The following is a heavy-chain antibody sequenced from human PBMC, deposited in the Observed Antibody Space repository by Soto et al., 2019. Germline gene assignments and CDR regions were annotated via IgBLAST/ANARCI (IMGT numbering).Heavy chain of an antibody. CDR2: IIPIFGTA. D-gene: IGHD2-15*01. CDR3: GAVGCSGGSCYSFYYGMDV. V-gene: IGHV1-69*12. Sequence: QVQLVQSGAEVKKPGSSVKVSCKASGGTFSSYAISWVRQAPGQGLEWMGGIIPIFGTANYAQKFQGRVTITADESTSTAYMELSSLSSEDTAVYYCGAVGCSGGSCYSFYYGMDVWGQGPTVTVSS. CDR1: GGTFSSYA. J-gene: IGHJ6*02.